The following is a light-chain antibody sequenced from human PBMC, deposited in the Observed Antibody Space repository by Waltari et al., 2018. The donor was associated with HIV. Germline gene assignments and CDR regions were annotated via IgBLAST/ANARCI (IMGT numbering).Light chain of an antibody. CDR1: NIGSKS. J-gene: IGLJ2*01. V-gene: IGLV3-9*01. Sequence: SYELTQPLSVSVALGQTARVICGGNNIGSKSVHWYQQKPGQAPVLVICRDSNRPAGIPERFSGSNSGNTATLTISRAQAGDEADYYCQVWDSNTVIFGGGTRLTVL. CDR3: QVWDSNTVI. CDR2: RDS.